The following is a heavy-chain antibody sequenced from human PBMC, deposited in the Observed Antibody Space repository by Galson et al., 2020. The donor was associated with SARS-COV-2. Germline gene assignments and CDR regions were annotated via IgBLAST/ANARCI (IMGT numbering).Heavy chain of an antibody. V-gene: IGHV5-51*01. D-gene: IGHD5-12*01. CDR3: ARHERSGYGINWFDP. CDR2: IYPDDSET. J-gene: IGHJ5*02. Sequence: GASLKISSKGSGYSFTSYWIGWVRQMPGKGLEWMGIIYPDDSETRYSPSFQGQVTISADKSISTAYLQWSGLRASDTAMYYCARHERSGYGINWFDPWGQGTLVTVSS. CDR1: GYSFTSYW.